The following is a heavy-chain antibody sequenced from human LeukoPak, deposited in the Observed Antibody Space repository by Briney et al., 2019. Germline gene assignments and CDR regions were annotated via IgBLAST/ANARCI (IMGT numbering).Heavy chain of an antibody. CDR1: GYSFTADY. J-gene: IGHJ6*04. D-gene: IGHD2-15*01. CDR2: INPNSGGT. Sequence: ASVKVSCKASGYSFTADYMHWVRQAPGQGLECMGWINPNSGGTNYAQKSQGWVTMTSDTSISTAYMELSRLRSDDTAMYYCARDGGYCSGGSCYSASGYYYGMDVWGEGTTVTVSS. V-gene: IGHV1-2*04. CDR3: ARDGGYCSGGSCYSASGYYYGMDV.